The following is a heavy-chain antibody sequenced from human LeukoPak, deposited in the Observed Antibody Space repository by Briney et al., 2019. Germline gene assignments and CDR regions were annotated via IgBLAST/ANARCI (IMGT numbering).Heavy chain of an antibody. CDR2: ISGHNGDT. CDR3: ARIAYCSSTSCSDAFDM. Sequence: ASVKVSCKASGYTFTSYGLSWVRQVPGQALEWLGWISGHNGDTNYAQKLQGRLTVTTDTSTSTAYMELGSLRSDDTAMYYCARIAYCSSTSCSDAFDMWGQGTMVTVSS. D-gene: IGHD2-2*01. J-gene: IGHJ3*02. V-gene: IGHV1-18*01. CDR1: GYTFTSYG.